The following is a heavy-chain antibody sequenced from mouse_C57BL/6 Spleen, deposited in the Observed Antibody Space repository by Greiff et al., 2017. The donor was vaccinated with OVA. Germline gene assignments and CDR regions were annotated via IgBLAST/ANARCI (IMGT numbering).Heavy chain of an antibody. CDR3: AREKYGNPYYAMDY. Sequence: QVQLQQSGSELVRPGASVKLSCKASGYTFTDYYINWVKQRPGQGLEWIARIYPGSGNTYYNEKFKGKATLTAEKSSSTAYMQLSSLTSEDSAVYFCAREKYGNPYYAMDYWGQGTSVTVSS. CDR1: GYTFTDYY. CDR2: IYPGSGNT. V-gene: IGHV1-76*01. D-gene: IGHD2-10*02. J-gene: IGHJ4*01.